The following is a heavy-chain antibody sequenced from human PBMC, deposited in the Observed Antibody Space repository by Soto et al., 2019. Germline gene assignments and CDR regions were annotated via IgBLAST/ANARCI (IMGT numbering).Heavy chain of an antibody. J-gene: IGHJ6*04. CDR1: GFPVSCKY. CDR3: ARDDVLCDGGRCYGVPLDV. V-gene: IGHV3-66*01. Sequence: PGGSLRLSCAGSGFPVSCKYMSWVRQAPGKGLEWVSLIQSGGPTYYADSVKGRFTISRDTSENTVHLQMDSLRAEDTAVYYCARDDVLCDGGRCYGVPLDVSGKGTTVTVSS. D-gene: IGHD2-15*01. CDR2: IQSGGPT.